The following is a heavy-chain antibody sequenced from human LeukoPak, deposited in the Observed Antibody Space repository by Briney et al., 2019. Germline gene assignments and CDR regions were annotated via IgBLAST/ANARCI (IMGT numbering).Heavy chain of an antibody. J-gene: IGHJ4*02. CDR1: GGSISSYY. Sequence: SETLSLTCTVSGGSISSYYWSWIRQPPGKGLEWIGEINHSGSTNYNPSLKSRVTISVDTSKNQFSLKLSSVTAADTAVYYCAREGMATSRYWGQGTLVTVSS. D-gene: IGHD5-12*01. CDR3: AREGMATSRY. CDR2: INHSGST. V-gene: IGHV4-34*01.